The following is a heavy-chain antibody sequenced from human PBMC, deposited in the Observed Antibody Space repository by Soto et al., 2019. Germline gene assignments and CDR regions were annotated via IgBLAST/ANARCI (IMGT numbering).Heavy chain of an antibody. V-gene: IGHV3-74*01. Sequence: PGGSLRLSCAASGFNFSNHWMHWVRQRPGEGLVWVSRITSDGKSKAYAESVKGRFAISRDNAKNTLYLQMRRVRAEDTAVYFCARHRHPRGTVGATSPLDPWGQGTQVTVSS. J-gene: IGHJ5*02. D-gene: IGHD1-26*01. CDR3: ARHRHPRGTVGATSPLDP. CDR2: ITSDGKSK. CDR1: GFNFSNHW.